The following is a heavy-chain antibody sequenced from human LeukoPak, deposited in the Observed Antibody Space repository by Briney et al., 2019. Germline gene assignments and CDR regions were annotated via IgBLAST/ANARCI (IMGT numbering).Heavy chain of an antibody. CDR2: IFYSGTT. J-gene: IGHJ5*02. CDR3: ASHSSYVSPFRS. V-gene: IGHV4-39*01. Sequence: XXWVRQPPGKGLEWIGSIFYSGTTFYNPSLESRVTISVDTSKNQFSLKLSSVTAADTAMYYCASHSSYVSPFRSWGRGPLXTVSP. D-gene: IGHD3-10*02.